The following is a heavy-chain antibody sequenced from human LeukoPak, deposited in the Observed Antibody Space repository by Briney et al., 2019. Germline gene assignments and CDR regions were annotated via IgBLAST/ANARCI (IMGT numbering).Heavy chain of an antibody. CDR3: ARAGSIAARKAFDI. CDR2: TYYRSKWYN. D-gene: IGHD6-6*01. Sequence: SQTLSLTCAISGDSVSSNSAAWNWIRRSPSRGLEWLGRTYYRSKWYNDYAVSVKSRITINPDTSKNQFSLQLNSVTPEDTAVYYCARAGSIAARKAFDIWGQGTMVTVSS. V-gene: IGHV6-1*01. CDR1: GDSVSSNSAA. J-gene: IGHJ3*02.